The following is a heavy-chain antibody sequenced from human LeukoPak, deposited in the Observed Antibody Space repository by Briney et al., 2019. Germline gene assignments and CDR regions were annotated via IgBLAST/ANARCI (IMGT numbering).Heavy chain of an antibody. V-gene: IGHV4-34*01. J-gene: IGHJ4*02. CDR3: ARGSRVLRYFDWLSQPNFDY. CDR1: GGSFSGYY. D-gene: IGHD3-9*01. Sequence: SETLSLTCAVYGGSFSGYYWSWIRQPPGKGLEWIGEINHSGSTNYNPSLKSRVTISVDTSKNQFSLKLSSVTAADTAVYYCARGSRVLRYFDWLSQPNFDYWGQGTLVTVSS. CDR2: INHSGST.